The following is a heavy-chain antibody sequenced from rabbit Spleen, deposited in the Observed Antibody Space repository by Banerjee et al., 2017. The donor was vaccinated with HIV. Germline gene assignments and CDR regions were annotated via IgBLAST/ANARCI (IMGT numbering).Heavy chain of an antibody. D-gene: IGHD7-1*01. CDR3: ARRDGGYGAANL. Sequence: QSLEESGGDLVKPGTSLTLTCTASGFDFSSYYMSWVRQAPGKGLEWIGCIYTGSSGRTYYASWAKGRFTISKTSSTTVTLQLNSLTVADTATYYCARRDGGYGAANLWGPGTLVTVS. CDR1: GFDFSSYY. CDR2: IYTGSSGRT. J-gene: IGHJ4*01. V-gene: IGHV1S40*01.